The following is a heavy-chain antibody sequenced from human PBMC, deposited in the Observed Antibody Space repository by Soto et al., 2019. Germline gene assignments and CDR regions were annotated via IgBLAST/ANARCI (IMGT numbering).Heavy chain of an antibody. CDR2: IKFDESVK. CDR1: GFTFSDYW. J-gene: IGHJ4*02. CDR3: VKDGGYCSSATCYSPRNHYFDS. Sequence: PGGSLRLSCVASGFTFSDYWMSWVRQAPGKGPEWVANIKFDESVKQYVDSVRGRFSISRDNFRNSLFPQMNSLRAGDTAIYYCVKDGGYCSSATCYSPRNHYFDSWGQGTQVTVSS. V-gene: IGHV3-7*03. D-gene: IGHD2-2*01.